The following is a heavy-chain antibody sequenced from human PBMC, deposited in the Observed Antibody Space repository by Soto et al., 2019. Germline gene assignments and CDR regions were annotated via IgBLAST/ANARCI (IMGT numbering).Heavy chain of an antibody. Sequence: ASVKVSCKASGYTFTSYGISWVRQAPGQGLEWMGWISAYNGNTNYAQKLQGRVTMTTDTSTSTAYMELRSLRSDDTAVYYCASCKYTGYGDYVGWFDPWGQGTLVTVSS. CDR2: ISAYNGNT. V-gene: IGHV1-18*01. J-gene: IGHJ5*02. D-gene: IGHD4-17*01. CDR1: GYTFTSYG. CDR3: ASCKYTGYGDYVGWFDP.